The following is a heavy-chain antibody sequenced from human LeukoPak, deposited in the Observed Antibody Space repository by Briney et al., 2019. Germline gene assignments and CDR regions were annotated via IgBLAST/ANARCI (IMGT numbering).Heavy chain of an antibody. CDR1: GYTFTSYG. CDR3: ARGIWFGELLFSYYYYYYMDV. CDR2: ISAYNGNT. D-gene: IGHD3-10*01. J-gene: IGHJ6*03. Sequence: ASVKVSCKASGYTFTSYGISWVRQAPGQGLEWMGWISAYNGNTNYAQKLQGRVTMTTDTSTSTAYMELSSLRSEDTAVYYCARGIWFGELLFSYYYYYYMDVWGKGTTVTVSS. V-gene: IGHV1-18*01.